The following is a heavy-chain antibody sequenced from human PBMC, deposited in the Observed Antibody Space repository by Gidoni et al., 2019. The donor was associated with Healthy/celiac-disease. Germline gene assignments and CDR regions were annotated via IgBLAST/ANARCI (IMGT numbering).Heavy chain of an antibody. Sequence: EVQLVESGGGLVQPGRSLRLSCAASGFTFDDYAMHWVRQAPGKGLEWVSGISWNSGSIGYADSVKGRFTISRDNAKNSLYLQMNSLRAEDTALYYCAKDINDSSGSTYYYYYYGMDVWGQGTTVTVSS. CDR1: GFTFDDYA. CDR3: AKDINDSSGSTYYYYYYGMDV. D-gene: IGHD3-22*01. V-gene: IGHV3-9*01. CDR2: ISWNSGSI. J-gene: IGHJ6*02.